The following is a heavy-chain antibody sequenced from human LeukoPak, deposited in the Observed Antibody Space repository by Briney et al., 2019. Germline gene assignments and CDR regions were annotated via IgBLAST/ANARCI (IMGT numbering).Heavy chain of an antibody. CDR2: ISYSGGST. V-gene: IGHV3-23*01. CDR3: AKDRSGSYYSAFDI. J-gene: IGHJ3*02. CDR1: GFTFTNYA. D-gene: IGHD1-26*01. Sequence: GGSLRLSCAASGFTFTNYAMSWVRQAPGKGLEWVSSISYSGGSTYYADSVKGRFTISRDNSKNTLYLQMNSLRAEDTAVYYCAKDRSGSYYSAFDIWGQGTMVTVSS.